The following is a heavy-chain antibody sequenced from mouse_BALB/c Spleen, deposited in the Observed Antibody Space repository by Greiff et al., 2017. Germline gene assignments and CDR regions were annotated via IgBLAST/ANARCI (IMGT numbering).Heavy chain of an antibody. Sequence: VQLKESGPSLVKPSQTLSLTCSVTGDSITSGYWNWIRKFPGNKLEYMGYISYSGSTYYNPSLKSRISITRDTSKNQYYLQLNSVTTEDTATYYCARDSLLRLPFAYWGQGTLVTVSA. CDR2: ISYSGST. J-gene: IGHJ3*01. V-gene: IGHV3-8*02. D-gene: IGHD1-2*01. CDR3: ARDSLLRLPFAY. CDR1: GDSITSGY.